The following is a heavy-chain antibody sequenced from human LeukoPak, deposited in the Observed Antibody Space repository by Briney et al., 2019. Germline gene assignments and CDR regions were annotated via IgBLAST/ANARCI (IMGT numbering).Heavy chain of an antibody. V-gene: IGHV4-34*01. CDR2: INYSGST. D-gene: IGHD3-22*01. J-gene: IGHJ4*02. CDR3: AGAADYYDSSGYCPLDY. CDR1: GGSFSGYY. Sequence: SETLSLTCAVSGGSFSGYYWSWIRQPPGKGLEWIGEINYSGSTNYNPSLKSRVTISVDTSKNQFSLKLSSVTAADTAVYYCAGAADYYDSSGYCPLDYWGQGCLVTVSS.